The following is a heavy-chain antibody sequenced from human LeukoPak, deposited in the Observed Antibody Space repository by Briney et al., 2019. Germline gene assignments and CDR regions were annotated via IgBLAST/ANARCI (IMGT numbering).Heavy chain of an antibody. CDR1: GFTFNNYA. J-gene: IGHJ4*02. Sequence: PGGSLRLSCAASGFTFNNYAMNWVRQAPGKGLEWVSAISGSGNSTYYADSVKGRFTISRDNSKSTLYLQMNSLRAEDTALYYCARGKQWLTYWGQGTLVTVSS. CDR2: ISGSGNST. D-gene: IGHD6-19*01. CDR3: ARGKQWLTY. V-gene: IGHV3-23*01.